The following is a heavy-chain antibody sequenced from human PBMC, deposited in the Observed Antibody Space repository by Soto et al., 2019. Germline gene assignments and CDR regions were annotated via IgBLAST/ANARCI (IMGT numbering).Heavy chain of an antibody. D-gene: IGHD6-13*01. CDR3: EREGAAPSKDCCDH. Sequence: GGSLRLSCAASGFTFSSYEMNWVRQAPGKGLEWVSYISSSGSTIYYADSVKGRFTISRDNAKNSLYLQMNSLRAEDTAVYYCEREGAAPSKDCCDHWGQGTMVTVSS. CDR2: ISSSGSTI. CDR1: GFTFSSYE. J-gene: IGHJ5*02. V-gene: IGHV3-48*03.